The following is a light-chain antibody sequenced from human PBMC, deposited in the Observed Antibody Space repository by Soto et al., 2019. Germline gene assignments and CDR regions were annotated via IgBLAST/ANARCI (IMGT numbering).Light chain of an antibody. CDR3: SSYTSSSTYV. CDR1: SSDVGGYNY. V-gene: IGLV2-14*01. Sequence: QSALTQPASASGSPGQSITISCTGTSSDVGGYNYVSWHQLHPGKAPKLMVYEVSNRPSGVSNRFSGSKSGNTASLTISGLHAEDEADYYCSSYTSSSTYVFGTGTKLTVL. J-gene: IGLJ1*01. CDR2: EVS.